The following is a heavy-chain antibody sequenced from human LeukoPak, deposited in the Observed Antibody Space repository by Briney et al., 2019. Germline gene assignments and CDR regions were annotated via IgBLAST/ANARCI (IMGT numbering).Heavy chain of an antibody. Sequence: GESLKISXKGSGYSFTSYWIGWVRQMPGKGLEWMGIIYPGDSDTRYSPSFQGQVTISADKSISTAYLQWSSLKASDTAMYYCASPSLCPYDSSGRRAFDIWGQGTMVTVSS. CDR2: IYPGDSDT. CDR3: ASPSLCPYDSSGRRAFDI. D-gene: IGHD3-22*01. CDR1: GYSFTSYW. J-gene: IGHJ3*02. V-gene: IGHV5-51*03.